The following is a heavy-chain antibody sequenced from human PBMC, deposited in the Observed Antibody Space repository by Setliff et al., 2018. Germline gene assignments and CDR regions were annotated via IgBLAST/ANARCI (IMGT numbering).Heavy chain of an antibody. J-gene: IGHJ6*03. D-gene: IGHD3-3*01. Sequence: GGSLRLSCAASGFTFSDYYMSWIRQAPGKGLEWLSNIRNDGATTSYADSVKGRFTISRDNVKNSLFLQMNSLRAEDTALYCCARVVELYYNFWSGYYPSNYYYYMDVWGKGTTVTVSS. CDR2: IRNDGATT. CDR3: ARVVELYYNFWSGYYPSNYYYYMDV. V-gene: IGHV3-11*01. CDR1: GFTFSDYY.